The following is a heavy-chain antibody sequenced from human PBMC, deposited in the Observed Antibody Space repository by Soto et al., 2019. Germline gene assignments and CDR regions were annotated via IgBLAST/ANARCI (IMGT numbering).Heavy chain of an antibody. V-gene: IGHV4-61*01. J-gene: IGHJ4*01. CDR3: ARGYFDWSSPGPPDY. Sequence: PSETLSLTCAVSGGSVSSGSYYWSWIRQPPGRGLEWIGYIYYSGSTNYNPSLKSRVTMSVDTSKNQFSLKLSSVTAADTAVYYCARGYFDWSSPGPPDYWGHGTLVTVSS. D-gene: IGHD3-9*01. CDR2: IYYSGST. CDR1: GGSVSSGSYY.